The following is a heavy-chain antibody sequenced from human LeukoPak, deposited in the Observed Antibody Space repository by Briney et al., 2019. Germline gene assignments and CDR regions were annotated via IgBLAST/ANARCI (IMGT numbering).Heavy chain of an antibody. J-gene: IGHJ4*02. CDR2: INPNSGGT. CDR1: GYTFTGYY. V-gene: IGHV1-2*02. Sequence: ASVKVSCKASGYTFTGYYMHWVRQAPGQGLEWMGCINPNSGGTNYAQKFQGRVAMTRDTSISTAYMELSRLRSDDTAVYYCAAWKIAAAGTTYFDYWGQGTLVTVSS. CDR3: AAWKIAAAGTTYFDY. D-gene: IGHD6-13*01.